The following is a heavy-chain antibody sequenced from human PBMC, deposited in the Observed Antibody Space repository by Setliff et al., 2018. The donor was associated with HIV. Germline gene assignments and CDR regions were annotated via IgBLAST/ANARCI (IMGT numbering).Heavy chain of an antibody. J-gene: IGHJ4*02. Sequence: SETLSLTCAVYVESFSGFYWSWIRQPPGKGLEWIGSIYYSGSTYYNPSLKSRVTISVDTSKNQFSLKLNSVTAADTAVYYCARTRGYTYGYIDSWAQGTLVTVSS. D-gene: IGHD5-18*01. CDR3: ARTRGYTYGYIDS. CDR1: VESFSGFY. CDR2: IYYSGST. V-gene: IGHV4-34*01.